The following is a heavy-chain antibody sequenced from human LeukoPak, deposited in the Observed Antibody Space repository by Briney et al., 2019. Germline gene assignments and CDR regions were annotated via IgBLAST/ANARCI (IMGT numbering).Heavy chain of an antibody. D-gene: IGHD4-17*01. CDR1: GYTFTSYG. CDR2: ISAYNGNT. J-gene: IGHJ3*02. CDR3: ARGPRLTTVTQSDAFDI. Sequence: GASVKVSCKASGYTFTSYGISWVRQAPGQGLEWMGWISAYNGNTNYAQKLQGRVTMTTDTSTSTAYMELRSLRSDDTAVYYCARGPRLTTVTQSDAFDIWGQGTMVTVSS. V-gene: IGHV1-18*01.